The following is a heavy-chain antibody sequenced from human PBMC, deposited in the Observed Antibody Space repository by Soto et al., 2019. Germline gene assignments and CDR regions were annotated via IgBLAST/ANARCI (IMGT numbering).Heavy chain of an antibody. Sequence: QVQLVQSGAEVKKPGASVKVSCKASGYTFTGYYMHWVRQAPGQGLEWMGWINPNSGGTNYAQKFQGRVTMTRDTSISTAYMELSRLRSDDTAVYYCARLTAYSSSPYYYGMDVWGQGTTVTVSS. CDR3: ARLTAYSSSPYYYGMDV. CDR2: INPNSGGT. V-gene: IGHV1-2*02. CDR1: GYTFTGYY. J-gene: IGHJ6*02. D-gene: IGHD6-6*01.